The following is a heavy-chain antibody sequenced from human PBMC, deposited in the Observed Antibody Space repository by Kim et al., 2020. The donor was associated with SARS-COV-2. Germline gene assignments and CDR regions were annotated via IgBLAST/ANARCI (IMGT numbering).Heavy chain of an antibody. V-gene: IGHV3-11*03. CDR3: ASHSSSPVN. Sequence: GGSLRLSCAASGFTFSDYYMSWIRQAPGKGLEWVSYISSSRSYTNYADTVKGRFTISRDNAKNSLYLQMNSLRAEDTAVYYCASHSSSPVNWGQGTLVTVSS. J-gene: IGHJ4*02. D-gene: IGHD6-13*01. CDR1: GFTFSDYY. CDR2: ISSSRSYT.